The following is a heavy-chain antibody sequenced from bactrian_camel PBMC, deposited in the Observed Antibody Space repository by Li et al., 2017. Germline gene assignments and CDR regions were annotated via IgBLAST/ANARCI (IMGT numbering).Heavy chain of an antibody. CDR2: IDSDGIA. D-gene: IGHD7*01. J-gene: IGHJ4*01. Sequence: HVQLVESGGGSVQAGGSLRLSCGASGSIYGDACVGWLRHAPGKEREGVAAIDSDGIASYADFVKGRFTISQQHAKNTVYLQMRNLIPEDTAMYYCAAVPTLRCIDGNWRGPPYDNYYWGQGTQVTVS. CDR3: AAVPTLRCIDGNWRGPPYDNYY. CDR1: GSIYGDAC. V-gene: IGHV3S53*01.